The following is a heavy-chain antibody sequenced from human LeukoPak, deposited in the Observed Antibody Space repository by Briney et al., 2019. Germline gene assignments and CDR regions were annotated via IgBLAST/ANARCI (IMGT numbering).Heavy chain of an antibody. CDR3: ARDSGHYGIGL. V-gene: IGHV4-4*07. Sequence: SETLSLTCTVPGGSISTYYWSWIRQPAGKGLEWIGRIYTSGSTNYNPSLKSRFTMSVDTSKNQFSLKLSSVTAADTAVYYCARDSGHYGIGLWGQGTLVTVSS. J-gene: IGHJ4*02. D-gene: IGHD4-17*01. CDR2: IYTSGST. CDR1: GGSISTYY.